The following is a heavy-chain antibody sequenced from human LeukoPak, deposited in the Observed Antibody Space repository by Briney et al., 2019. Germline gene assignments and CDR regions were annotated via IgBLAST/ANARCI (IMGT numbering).Heavy chain of an antibody. CDR2: IYTSGST. Sequence: PSETLSLTCTVSGGSISSGSYYWSWIRQPAGKGLEWIGRIYTSGSTNYNPSLKSRVTISVDTSKNQFSLKLSSVTAADTAVYYCARDLGNWFDPWGQGTLVTVSS. V-gene: IGHV4-61*02. CDR1: GGSISSGSYY. J-gene: IGHJ5*02. CDR3: ARDLGNWFDP.